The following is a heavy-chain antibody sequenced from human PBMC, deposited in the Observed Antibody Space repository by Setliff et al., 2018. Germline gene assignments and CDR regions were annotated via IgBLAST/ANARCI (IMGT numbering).Heavy chain of an antibody. CDR3: ASTQRGTSSEC. D-gene: IGHD6-6*01. Sequence: PGGSLRLSCAASGFTFTSYAMNWVRQAPGKGLEWVSAISGSGGSTDYADSVKGRFTISRDNSKNTLYLQMNGLRAEDTAVYYCASTQRGTSSECWGQGTLVTVSS. J-gene: IGHJ4*02. CDR2: ISGSGGST. CDR1: GFTFTSYA. V-gene: IGHV3-23*01.